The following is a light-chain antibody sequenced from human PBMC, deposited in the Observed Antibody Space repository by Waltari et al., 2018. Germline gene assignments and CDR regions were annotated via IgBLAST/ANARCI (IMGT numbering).Light chain of an antibody. J-gene: IGKJ4*01. CDR1: QDIRNH. V-gene: IGKV1-33*01. CDR3: QQYDKFPLT. Sequence: DIDMTQFPSSLSASVGGRVTITCRATQDIRNHLNWYQHKPGRAPKLLVYDASQLESGVPSMFSGSRSGTYFTFTITSLQPEDTATYYCQQYDKFPLTFGGGTKVDI. CDR2: DAS.